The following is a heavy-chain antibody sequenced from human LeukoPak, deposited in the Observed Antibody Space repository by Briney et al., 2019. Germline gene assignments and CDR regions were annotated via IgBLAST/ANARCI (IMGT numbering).Heavy chain of an antibody. J-gene: IGHJ6*03. CDR1: GFTVSSNY. D-gene: IGHD6-6*01. CDR3: AREVRGVAARLAIDYYYYYMDV. V-gene: IGHV3-53*01. CDR2: IYSGGST. Sequence: GGSLRLSCAASGFTVSSNYMSWVRQAPGKGLEWVSVIYSGGSTYYADSVKGRFTISRDNSKNTLYLQMNSLRAEDTAVYYCAREVRGVAARLAIDYYYYYMDVWGKGTTVTVSS.